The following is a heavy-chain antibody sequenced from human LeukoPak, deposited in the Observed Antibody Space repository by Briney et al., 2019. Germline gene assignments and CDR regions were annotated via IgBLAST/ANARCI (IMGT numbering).Heavy chain of an antibody. CDR2: IGAGGSDK. CDR3: AKDRRSMVVTPSWAFDI. D-gene: IGHD4-23*01. J-gene: IGHJ3*02. CDR1: GFSLSSYA. V-gene: IGHV3-23*01. Sequence: GESLKISCVGSGFSLSSYATSWVRQAPGTGLQWVAGIGAGGSDKYYANAVKGRFTISKDTSKNILYLQMNSLRAEDTAVYHCAKDRRSMVVTPSWAFDIWGQGTLVTVSS.